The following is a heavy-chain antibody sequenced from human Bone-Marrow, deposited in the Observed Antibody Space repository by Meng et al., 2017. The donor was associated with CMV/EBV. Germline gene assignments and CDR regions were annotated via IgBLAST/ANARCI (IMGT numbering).Heavy chain of an antibody. CDR3: AREKTGSTNHFDY. D-gene: IGHD2-15*01. CDR1: GFTFSSYS. J-gene: IGHJ4*02. V-gene: IGHV3-21*01. Sequence: GESLKISCAASGFTFSSYSMNWVRQAPGKGLEWVSSISSSSSYIYYADSVKGRFTISRDNAKNSLYLQRNSLRAEDTAVYYCAREKTGSTNHFDYWGQGTLVTVSS. CDR2: ISSSSSYI.